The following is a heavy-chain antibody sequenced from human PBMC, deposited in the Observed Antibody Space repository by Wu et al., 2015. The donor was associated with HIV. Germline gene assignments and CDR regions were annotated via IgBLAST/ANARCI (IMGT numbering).Heavy chain of an antibody. CDR3: AKGTTSWTRPFDY. Sequence: QVQLQESGPGLVKPSETLSLTCVVSGTSVSSDYYWGWIRQTPGKGLEWIAYIYYNGGTNYNPSLKSRVTISVDTSKNQFSLKLRSVTAADTAIYYCAKGTTSWTRPFDYWGQGTLVTVSS. CDR2: IYYNGGT. D-gene: IGHD2-2*01. J-gene: IGHJ4*02. CDR1: GTSVSSDYY. V-gene: IGHV4-61*01.